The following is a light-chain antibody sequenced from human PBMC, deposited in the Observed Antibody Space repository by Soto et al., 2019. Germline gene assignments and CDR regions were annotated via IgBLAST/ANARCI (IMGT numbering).Light chain of an antibody. CDR3: RSYATSSTLV. CDR1: SSDVGRYNY. J-gene: IGLJ1*01. V-gene: IGLV2-14*01. Sequence: QCGRCPPGSGCRSPGRSTTISCTGTSSDVGRYNYVAWYQQHPGKAPKVLIFEVSNRPSGVSSRFSGSTSGNTASLNISGLQAEDEADHYCRSYATSSTLVFGTGTKVTVL. CDR2: EVS.